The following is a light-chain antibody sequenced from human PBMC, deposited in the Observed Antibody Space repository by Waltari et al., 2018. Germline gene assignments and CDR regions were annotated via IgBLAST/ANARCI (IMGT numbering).Light chain of an antibody. J-gene: IGLJ2*01. CDR1: SSNIGKNY. CDR2: ENN. Sequence: QSVLTQPPSVSAAPGQKVTIFCFGSSSNIGKNYVSWFQHVPGTAPKLLIYENNKRPSWIPDRFSGSKSGTSGTLGITGLQTGDEADYYCGTWDDGLSAWIFGGGTKVTVL. V-gene: IGLV1-51*02. CDR3: GTWDDGLSAWI.